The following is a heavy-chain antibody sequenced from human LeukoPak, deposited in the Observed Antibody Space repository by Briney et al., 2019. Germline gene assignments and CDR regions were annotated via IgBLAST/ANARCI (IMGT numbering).Heavy chain of an antibody. CDR2: IYTSGST. CDR3: ARGGDCSSTGCYADGFDY. D-gene: IGHD2-2*01. CDR1: GGSISSYY. V-gene: IGHV4-4*07. Sequence: PSETLSLTCTVSGGSISSYYWSWIRQPAGKGLEWIGRIYTSGSTNYNPSLKSRVTMSVDTSKNQFSLKLSSVTAADTAVYYCARGGDCSSTGCYADGFDYWGQGTLVTVSS. J-gene: IGHJ4*02.